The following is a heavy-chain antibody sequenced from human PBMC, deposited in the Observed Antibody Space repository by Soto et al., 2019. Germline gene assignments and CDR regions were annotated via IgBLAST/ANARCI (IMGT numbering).Heavy chain of an antibody. CDR3: PRPTSWFRDIL. CDR1: GASITTYY. Sequence: QVRLQESGPGLLKPSETLSLTCSVSGASITTYYWSWFRQSPGKGLEWIGYIHASGTTKYNDSLDRRVTISVATCKTHFFLTLTSVTAADTAVYACPRPTSWFRDILWGPGSLVTVTS. D-gene: IGHD3-10*01. V-gene: IGHV4-59*08. J-gene: IGHJ4*02. CDR2: IHASGTT.